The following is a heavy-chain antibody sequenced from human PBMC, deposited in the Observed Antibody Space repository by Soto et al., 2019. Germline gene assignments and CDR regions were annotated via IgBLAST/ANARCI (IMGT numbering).Heavy chain of an antibody. Sequence: ASVKVSCKASGGTFSSYAISWVRQAPGQGLEWMGGIIPIFGTANYAQKFQGRVTITADESTSTAYMELSSLRSEDTAVYYCATVPAAILPPDYWGQGTLVTVSS. D-gene: IGHD2-2*02. V-gene: IGHV1-69*13. CDR2: IIPIFGTA. J-gene: IGHJ4*02. CDR3: ATVPAAILPPDY. CDR1: GGTFSSYA.